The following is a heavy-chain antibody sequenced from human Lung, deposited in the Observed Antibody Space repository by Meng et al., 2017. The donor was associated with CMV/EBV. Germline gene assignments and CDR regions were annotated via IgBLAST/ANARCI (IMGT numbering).Heavy chain of an antibody. V-gene: IGHV4-34*01. CDR1: GGXFSGYY. Sequence: SXTXSLXCAVYGGXFSGYYWSWIRQPPGKGLEWIGEINHSGSTNYNPSLKSQVTISVDTSKNQFSLKLSPVTAADTAVYYCARGQRYYYGSGRWDRAWYYYGMDVXGQGXTVTVSS. CDR3: ARGQRYYYGSGRWDRAWYYYGMDV. J-gene: IGHJ6*02. CDR2: INHSGST. D-gene: IGHD3-10*01.